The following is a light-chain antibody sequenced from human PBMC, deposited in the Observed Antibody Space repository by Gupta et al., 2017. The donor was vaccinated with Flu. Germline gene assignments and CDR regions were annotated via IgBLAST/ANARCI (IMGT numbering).Light chain of an antibody. J-gene: IGLJ3*02. CDR1: SSNIGNNY. CDR3: GTWDSSLSAGV. V-gene: IGLV1-51*01. CDR2: DNK. Sequence: QSVFTQPPSVSAAPGQKVTISCSGSSSNIGNNYVSWYQQLPGTAPKLLIYDNKKRPSGIPDRFSGSKSGTSATLGITGLQTGDEADYYCGTWDSSLSAGVFGGGTKLTVL.